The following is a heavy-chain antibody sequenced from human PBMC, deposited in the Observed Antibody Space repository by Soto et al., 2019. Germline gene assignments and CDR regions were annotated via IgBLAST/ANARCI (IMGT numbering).Heavy chain of an antibody. CDR3: ARRGGLVMRAFDI. CDR2: INHSGST. J-gene: IGHJ3*02. D-gene: IGHD6-6*01. CDR1: GGSFSRYY. Sequence: SETLSLTCAVYGGSFSRYYWSWIRQPPGKGLEWIGEINHSGSTNYNPSLKSRVTISVDTSKNQFSLKLSSVTAADTAVYYCARRGGLVMRAFDIWGQGTMVTVSS. V-gene: IGHV4-34*01.